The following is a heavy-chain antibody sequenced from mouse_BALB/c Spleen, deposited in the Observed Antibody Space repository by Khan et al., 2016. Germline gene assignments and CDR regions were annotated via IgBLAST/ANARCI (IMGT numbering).Heavy chain of an antibody. J-gene: IGHJ2*01. D-gene: IGHD2-2*01. CDR2: IYPGDGDT. V-gene: IGHV1-87*01. CDR3: ARPCYGYHFDY. Sequence: QVQLQQSGAELARPGASVKLSCKASGYTFTSYWMQWVKQRPGQGLEWIGAIYPGDGDTRYTQTFKGKATLTADKSSSTAYMQHSSLASEASAVYSCARPCYGYHFDYWGQGTTLTVSS. CDR1: GYTFTSYW.